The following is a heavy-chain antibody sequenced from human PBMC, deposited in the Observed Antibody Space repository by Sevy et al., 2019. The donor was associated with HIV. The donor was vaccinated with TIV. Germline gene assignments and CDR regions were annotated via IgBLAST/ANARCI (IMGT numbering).Heavy chain of an antibody. Sequence: GSLRLSCAASGFTFSSYAMTWVRQAPGKGLEWVSTISGSGGSTYYADSVKGRFTISRDNSKKTLYLQMNSLGAEDTAVYYCAKAHDYSNYWFDPWGQGTLVTVSS. CDR2: ISGSGGST. V-gene: IGHV3-23*01. CDR1: GFTFSSYA. CDR3: AKAHDYSNYWFDP. J-gene: IGHJ5*02. D-gene: IGHD4-4*01.